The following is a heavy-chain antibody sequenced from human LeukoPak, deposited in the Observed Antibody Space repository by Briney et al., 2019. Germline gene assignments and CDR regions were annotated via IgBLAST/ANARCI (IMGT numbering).Heavy chain of an antibody. D-gene: IGHD6-13*01. CDR2: VSGNGGIT. CDR1: GFTFSSYA. Sequence: SGGSLRLSCAASGFTFSSYAMSWVRQAPGKGLEWVSTVSGNGGITYYADSMKGRFTISRDNAKNSLYLQMNSLRAEDTAVYYCARDQGIVAAEDYWGQGTLVTVSS. CDR3: ARDQGIVAAEDY. J-gene: IGHJ4*02. V-gene: IGHV3-23*01.